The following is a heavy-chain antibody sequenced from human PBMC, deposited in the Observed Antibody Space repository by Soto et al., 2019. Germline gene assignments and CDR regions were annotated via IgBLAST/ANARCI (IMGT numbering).Heavy chain of an antibody. CDR1: GASILSTNW. J-gene: IGHJ4*02. Sequence: QVQLHESGPGLVKPSGTLSLTCIISGASILSTNWCTWVRKSPGKGLEWIGQILHSGTTTYNPSLKSRVTISLDKSKNQFSLNLSSVTAADTAVYYCARGENFVWVSWGQGTLVIVSS. D-gene: IGHD3-16*01. CDR2: ILHSGTT. V-gene: IGHV4-4*02. CDR3: ARGENFVWVS.